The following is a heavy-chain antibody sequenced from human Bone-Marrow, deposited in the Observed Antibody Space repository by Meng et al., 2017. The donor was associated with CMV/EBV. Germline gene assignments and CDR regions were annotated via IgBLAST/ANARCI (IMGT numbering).Heavy chain of an antibody. J-gene: IGHJ5*02. V-gene: IGHV1-8*03. D-gene: IGHD4/OR15-4a*01. Sequence: ASVKVSCKASGYTFTSYDINWVRQATGQGLEWMGWINPNSGNTGYAQKFQGRVTITRNTSISTAYMELSSLRSEDTAVYDCARSHGYGGIPSWFEPWGQGTLVTVSS. CDR3: ARSHGYGGIPSWFEP. CDR1: GYTFTSYD. CDR2: INPNSGNT.